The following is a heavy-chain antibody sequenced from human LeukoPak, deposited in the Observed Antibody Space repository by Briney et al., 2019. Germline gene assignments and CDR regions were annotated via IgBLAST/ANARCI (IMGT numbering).Heavy chain of an antibody. V-gene: IGHV4-39*01. CDR1: GGSISSGSYH. CDR2: VYYTGST. CDR3: ARGSYISSTCYYFDY. Sequence: SETLSLPCTVSGGSISSGSYHWGWVRQPPGKGLGWSGNVYYTGSTYYNPSLKSRVTITSKNQFSLKLISVTAAYTAVYCCARGSYISSTCYYFDYWGQGTLVTVSS. D-gene: IGHD6-13*01. J-gene: IGHJ4*02.